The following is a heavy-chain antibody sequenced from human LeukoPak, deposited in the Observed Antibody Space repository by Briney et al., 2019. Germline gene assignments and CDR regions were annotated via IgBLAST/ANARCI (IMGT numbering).Heavy chain of an antibody. CDR2: IIPIFDIA. CDR3: ARGRYYYDSSGYYYVDDDY. J-gene: IGHJ4*02. Sequence: SVKVSCKASGGTFSSYAISWVRQAPGQGLEWMGRIIPIFDIANYAQKFQGRVTITADKSTSTAYMELSSLRSEDTAVYYCARGRYYYDSSGYYYVDDDYWGQGTLVTASS. V-gene: IGHV1-69*04. D-gene: IGHD3-22*01. CDR1: GGTFSSYA.